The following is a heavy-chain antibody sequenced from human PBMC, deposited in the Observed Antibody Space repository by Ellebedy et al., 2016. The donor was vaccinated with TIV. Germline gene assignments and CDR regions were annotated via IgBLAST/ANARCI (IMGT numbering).Heavy chain of an antibody. CDR2: IIPIFGTA. CDR3: ATADSSTSPNYYYYGMDV. D-gene: IGHD2-2*01. Sequence: SVKVSXXASGGTFSSYAISWVRQAPGQGLEWMGGIIPIFGTANYAQKFQGRVTITADKSTSTAYMELSSLRSEDTAVYYCATADSSTSPNYYYYGMDVWGQGTTVTVSS. V-gene: IGHV1-69*06. J-gene: IGHJ6*02. CDR1: GGTFSSYA.